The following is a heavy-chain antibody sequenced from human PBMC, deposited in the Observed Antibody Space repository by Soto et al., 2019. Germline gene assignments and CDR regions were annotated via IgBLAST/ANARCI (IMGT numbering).Heavy chain of an antibody. CDR3: ARGAGYGSGRPSPFYYYYGMDV. CDR2: MNPNSGNT. V-gene: IGHV1-8*01. J-gene: IGHJ6*02. CDR1: GYTFTSYD. Sequence: QVQLVQSGAEVKKPGASVKVSCKASGYTFTSYDINWVRQATGQGLEWMGWMNPNSGNTGYAQKFQGRVTMTRNTSISTAYMELSSLRSEDTAVYYCARGAGYGSGRPSPFYYYYGMDVWGQGTTVTVSS. D-gene: IGHD3-10*01.